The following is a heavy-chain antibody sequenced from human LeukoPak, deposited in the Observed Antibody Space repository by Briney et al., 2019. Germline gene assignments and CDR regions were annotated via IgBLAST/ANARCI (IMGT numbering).Heavy chain of an antibody. D-gene: IGHD6-6*01. CDR2: INHSGST. Sequence: SETLSLTCAVYGVSFSGYYWSWIRQPPGKGLEWIGEINHSGSTNYNPSLKSRVTISVDTSKNQFSLKLSSVTAADTAVYYCATNGRYSNSSDYWGQGTLVTVSS. CDR1: GVSFSGYY. CDR3: ATNGRYSNSSDY. V-gene: IGHV4-34*01. J-gene: IGHJ4*02.